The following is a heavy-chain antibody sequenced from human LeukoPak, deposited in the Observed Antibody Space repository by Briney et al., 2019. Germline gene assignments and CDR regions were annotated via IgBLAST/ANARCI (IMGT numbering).Heavy chain of an antibody. V-gene: IGHV3-30*02. CDR1: GFTFSSYW. CDR3: ASKTGTMIVVAAAFDI. J-gene: IGHJ3*02. Sequence: GGSLRLSCAASGFTFSSYWMHWVRQAPGKGLEWVAFIRSDGSIKYYADSVKGRFTISRDNSKNTLYVQMNSLRLEDTAVYYCASKTGTMIVVAAAFDIWGQGTMVTVSS. CDR2: IRSDGSIK. D-gene: IGHD3-22*01.